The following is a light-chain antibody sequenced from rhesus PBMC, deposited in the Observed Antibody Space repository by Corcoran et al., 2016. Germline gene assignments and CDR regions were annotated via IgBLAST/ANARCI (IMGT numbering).Light chain of an antibody. Sequence: DIQMTQSPSSLSASVGETVTITCRASQSFSTWLDWYQQKPGKAPKLLIYKAASLQSGVPSRSNGCGSGTDFTLTISSLQPEDFATYSGRQYTSSPAFGPGTKVEIK. CDR3: RQYTSSPA. V-gene: IGKV1-22*01. CDR2: KAA. J-gene: IGKJ1*01. CDR1: QSFSTW.